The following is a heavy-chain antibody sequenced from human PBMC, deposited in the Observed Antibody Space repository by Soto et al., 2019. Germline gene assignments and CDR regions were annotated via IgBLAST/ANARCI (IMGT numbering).Heavy chain of an antibody. D-gene: IGHD1-26*01. J-gene: IGHJ6*02. CDR2: MNPNSGNT. CDR1: GYTFTSYD. Sequence: ASVKVSCKASGYTFTSYDINWVRQATGQGLEWMGWMNPNSGNTGYAQKFQGRVTMTRNTSISAAYMELSSLRSEDTAVYYCARGSSGSYYDYYYGMDVWGQGTTVTVSS. CDR3: ARGSSGSYYDYYYGMDV. V-gene: IGHV1-8*01.